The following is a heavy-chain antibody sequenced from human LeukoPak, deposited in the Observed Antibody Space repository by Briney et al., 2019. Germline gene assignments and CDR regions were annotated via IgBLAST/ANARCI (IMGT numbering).Heavy chain of an antibody. CDR2: IYYSGST. CDR1: GGSISSYY. D-gene: IGHD3-22*01. J-gene: IGHJ6*02. CDR3: ARDTGIYDSSGYYYYYYGMDV. V-gene: IGHV4-59*01. Sequence: PSETLSLTCTVSGGSISSYYWSWIRQPPGKGLEWIGYIYYSGSTNYNPSLKSRVTISVDKSKNQSSLKLSSVTAADTAVYYCARDTGIYDSSGYYYYYYGMDVWGQGTTVTVSS.